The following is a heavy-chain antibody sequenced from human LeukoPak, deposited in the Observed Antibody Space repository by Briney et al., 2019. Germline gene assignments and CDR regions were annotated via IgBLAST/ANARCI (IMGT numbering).Heavy chain of an antibody. Sequence: SETLPLTCTVSGGSVSSGSYYWSWIRQPPGKGLEWIGYIFYSGSTNYNPSLKSRVTISVDTSKNQFSLKLSSVTAADSAVYYCARDQVAYYDILTGSSGMNWFDPWGQGTLVTVSS. D-gene: IGHD3-9*01. J-gene: IGHJ5*02. V-gene: IGHV4-61*01. CDR2: IFYSGST. CDR1: GGSVSSGSYY. CDR3: ARDQVAYYDILTGSSGMNWFDP.